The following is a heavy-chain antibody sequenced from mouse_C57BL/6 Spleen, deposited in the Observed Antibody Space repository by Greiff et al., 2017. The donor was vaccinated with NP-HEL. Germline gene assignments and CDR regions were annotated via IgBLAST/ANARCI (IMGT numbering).Heavy chain of an antibody. CDR3: ARVYDYDLAWFAY. Sequence: EVKLLESGPGLVKPSQSLSLTCSVTGYSITSGYYWNWIRQFPGNKLEWMGYISYDGSNNYNPSLKNRISITRDTSKNQFFLKLNSVTTEDTATYYCARVYDYDLAWFAYWGQGTLVTVSA. V-gene: IGHV3-6*01. D-gene: IGHD2-4*01. CDR1: GYSITSGYY. CDR2: ISYDGSN. J-gene: IGHJ3*01.